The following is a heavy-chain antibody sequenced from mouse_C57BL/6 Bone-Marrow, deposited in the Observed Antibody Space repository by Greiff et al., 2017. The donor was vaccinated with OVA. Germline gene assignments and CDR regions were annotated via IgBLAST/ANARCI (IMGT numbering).Heavy chain of an antibody. Sequence: EVQRVESGGGLVKPGGSLKLSCAASGFTFSSYAMSWVRQTPEKRLEWVATISDGGSYTYYTDNVKGRFTISRDNAKNNLYLQMRHLKSEDTAMYYCAGSIPYYFDYWGQGTTLTVSS. J-gene: IGHJ2*01. CDR1: GFTFSSYA. V-gene: IGHV5-4*01. CDR3: AGSIPYYFDY. D-gene: IGHD2-3*01. CDR2: ISDGGSYT.